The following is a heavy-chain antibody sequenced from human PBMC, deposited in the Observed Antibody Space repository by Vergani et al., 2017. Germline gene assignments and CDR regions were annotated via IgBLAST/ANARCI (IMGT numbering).Heavy chain of an antibody. Sequence: QVQLVESGGGVVQPGRSLRLSCAASGFTFRSYGMHWVRQAPGKGLEWVAVIWYDGSNKYYADSVKGRFTISRDNSKNTLYLQMNSLRAEDTAVYYCARDGGCGGDCYRLTPLYYYYYMDVWGKGTTVTVSS. V-gene: IGHV3-33*01. CDR1: GFTFRSYG. D-gene: IGHD2-21*01. CDR3: ARDGGCGGDCYRLTPLYYYYYMDV. J-gene: IGHJ6*03. CDR2: IWYDGSNK.